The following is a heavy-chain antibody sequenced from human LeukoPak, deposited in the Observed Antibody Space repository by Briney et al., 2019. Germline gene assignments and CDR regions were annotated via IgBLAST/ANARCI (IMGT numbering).Heavy chain of an antibody. CDR1: AFTLSNAY. CDR2: IRSKTDGGTI. J-gene: IGHJ4*02. Sequence: GEALRLSCAASAFTLSNAYMSWVRQDPGKGLEWVGRIRSKTDGGTIDYAAPVKDRFTISRDDSKNTLYLQMNSMKTEDTAVYYCTTAVAGTVRIDYWGQGTLVTASS. CDR3: TTAVAGTVRIDY. V-gene: IGHV3-15*01. D-gene: IGHD6-19*01.